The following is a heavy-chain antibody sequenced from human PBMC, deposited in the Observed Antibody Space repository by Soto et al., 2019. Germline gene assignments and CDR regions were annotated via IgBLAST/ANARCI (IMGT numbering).Heavy chain of an antibody. CDR3: ARHSRGYSYGSDFDY. J-gene: IGHJ4*02. CDR1: GGSISSSSYY. Sequence: QLQLQESGPGLVKPSETLSLTCTVSGGSISSSSYYWGWIRQPPGKGLEWIGSIYYSGSTYYNPSLKGRVTLSVDTSTNQCSLKLSSVTAADTAVYYCARHSRGYSYGSDFDYWGQGTLVTVSS. CDR2: IYYSGST. V-gene: IGHV4-39*01. D-gene: IGHD5-18*01.